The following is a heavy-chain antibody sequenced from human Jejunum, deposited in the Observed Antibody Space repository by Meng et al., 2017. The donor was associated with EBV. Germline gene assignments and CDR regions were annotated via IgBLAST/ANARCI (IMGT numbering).Heavy chain of an antibody. J-gene: IGHJ4*02. V-gene: IGHV2-5*02. D-gene: IGHD4-17*01. Sequence: QTPLKESGPTLVKPTETLTLTCTVLGFSLSTSGVGVGWIRQPPGKALEWLAHIYWDENKRYSTSLRSRLSIMKDTSKSQVVLTMTNMDPVDTATYYCARRYGDYVRYFDSWGQGILVTVSS. CDR2: IYWDENK. CDR3: ARRYGDYVRYFDS. CDR1: GFSLSTSGVG.